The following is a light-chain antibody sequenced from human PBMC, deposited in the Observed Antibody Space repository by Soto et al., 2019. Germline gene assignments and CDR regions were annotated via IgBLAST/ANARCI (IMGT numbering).Light chain of an antibody. CDR1: QTISSW. V-gene: IGKV1-39*01. CDR3: QQSYSTPHT. CDR2: AAS. Sequence: DIQMTQSPSTLSGSVGDRVTITCRASQTISSWLAWYQQKPGKAPKLLIYAASSLQSGVPSRFSGSGSGTDFTPTISSLQPEDFATYYCQQSYSTPHTFGQGTRLEIK. J-gene: IGKJ5*01.